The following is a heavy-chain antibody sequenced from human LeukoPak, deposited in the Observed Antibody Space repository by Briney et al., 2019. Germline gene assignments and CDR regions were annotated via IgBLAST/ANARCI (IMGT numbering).Heavy chain of an antibody. CDR3: ARIITIFGVVHDAFDI. V-gene: IGHV3-33*01. J-gene: IGHJ3*02. CDR1: GFTFSSYG. Sequence: GGSLRLSCAASGFTFSSYGMHWVRQAPGKGLEWVAVIWYDGSNKYYADSVKGRFTISRDNSKNTLYLQMNSLRAEDTAVYYCARIITIFGVVHDAFDIRGQGTMVTVSS. D-gene: IGHD3-3*01. CDR2: IWYDGSNK.